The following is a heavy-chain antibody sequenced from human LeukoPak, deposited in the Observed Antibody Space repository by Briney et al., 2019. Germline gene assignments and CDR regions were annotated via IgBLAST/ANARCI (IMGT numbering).Heavy chain of an antibody. J-gene: IGHJ4*02. CDR3: ARDPGYCSGGSCYYFDS. Sequence: GGSLRLSCAASGFTFSTYAMHWVRQAPGKGLEYVSEISSNGGSTYYANSVKGRFTISRDNSKNTLYLQMGSLRAEDTAVYYCARDPGYCSGGSCYYFDSWGQGTLVTASS. CDR2: ISSNGGST. D-gene: IGHD2-15*01. V-gene: IGHV3-64*01. CDR1: GFTFSTYA.